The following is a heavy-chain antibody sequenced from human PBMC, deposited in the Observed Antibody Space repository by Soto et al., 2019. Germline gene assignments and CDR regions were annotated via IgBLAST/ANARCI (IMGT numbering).Heavy chain of an antibody. J-gene: IGHJ4*02. CDR1: GYTFTSPA. Sequence: QVQLVQSGAEVMQPGASVKVSCKASGYTFTSPATHWVRQAPGQRLEWMGWIKAGNGDIKYSQKFQGRVTFTTDTSAKPAYMDLRRLRDDDPHGDYCAAYGGHSHTCLSDWGQGTLVT. CDR3: AAYGGHSHTCLSD. V-gene: IGHV1-3*01. D-gene: IGHD6-13*01. CDR2: IKAGNGDI.